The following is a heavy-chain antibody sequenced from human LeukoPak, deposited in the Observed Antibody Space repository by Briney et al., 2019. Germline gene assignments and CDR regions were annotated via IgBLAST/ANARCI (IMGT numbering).Heavy chain of an antibody. CDR3: ARVDDLDAFDI. CDR1: GFTFSNYA. J-gene: IGHJ3*02. V-gene: IGHV3-30*04. D-gene: IGHD2-2*03. Sequence: LSGRSLRLSCVTSGFTFSNYAMHWVRQAPGKGLEWVAVISDDRSSKYYADSVKGRFTISRDNSKNTLYLQINSLRAEDTAVYYCARVDDLDAFDIWGQGTMVTVSS. CDR2: ISDDRSSK.